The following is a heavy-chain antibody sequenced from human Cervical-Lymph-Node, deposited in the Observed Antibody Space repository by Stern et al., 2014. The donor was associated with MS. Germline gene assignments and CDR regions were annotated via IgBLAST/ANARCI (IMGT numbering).Heavy chain of an antibody. CDR1: GGSITNYY. D-gene: IGHD2/OR15-2a*01. Sequence: QVQLVQSGPGLVKPSETLSLTCTVSGGSITNYYLSWIRQPPGKGLDGIGYIYSRGSTNYNPSLKIRVTISVDTSKKQFSLKLSSGTAADTAVYYCARDKGMFFLWGQGTLVTVSS. CDR3: ARDKGMFFL. V-gene: IGHV4-59*01. CDR2: IYSRGST. J-gene: IGHJ4*01.